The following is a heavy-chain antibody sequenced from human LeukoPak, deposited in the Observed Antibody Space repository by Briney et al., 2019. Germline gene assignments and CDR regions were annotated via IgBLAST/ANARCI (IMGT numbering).Heavy chain of an antibody. CDR2: INPNNGGT. D-gene: IGHD3-3*01. CDR1: GYTFTGYY. CDR3: ARDRRYDFWSGYYNYKYYYYGMDV. Sequence: ASVKVSCKASGYTFTGYYIHWVRQAPGQGLEWMGWINPNNGGTNYAQKFQGRVTMTRDTSISTAYMELSRLRSDDTAVYYCARDRRYDFWSGYYNYKYYYYGMDVWGQGTTVTVSS. J-gene: IGHJ6*02. V-gene: IGHV1-2*02.